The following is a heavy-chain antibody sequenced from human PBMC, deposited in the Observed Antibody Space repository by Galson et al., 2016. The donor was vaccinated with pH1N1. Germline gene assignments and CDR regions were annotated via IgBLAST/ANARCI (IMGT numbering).Heavy chain of an antibody. CDR2: INPKNGDT. CDR1: GYTFTGSY. Sequence: QSGAEVKKPGESLKISCKASGYTFTGSYLHWVRQAPGQGLEWMGSINPKNGDTSYAEKFQDRVTMTSDTSITTGYMELRRLRSDDTALYYCARQWFGELLYYYKQGMDVWGQGTTVTVSS. CDR3: ARQWFGELLYYYKQGMDV. D-gene: IGHD3-10*01. V-gene: IGHV1-2*02. J-gene: IGHJ6*02.